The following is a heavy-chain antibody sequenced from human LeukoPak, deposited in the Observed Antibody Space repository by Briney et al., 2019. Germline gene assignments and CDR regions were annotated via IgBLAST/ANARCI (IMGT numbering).Heavy chain of an antibody. Sequence: GGSLRLSCVASGFTVSSNYMSWVRQAPGKGLEWVSVIYSGGSTYYADSVKGRFTISRDNSKNTLYLQMNSLRAEDTAVYYCARDRYCGGDCYSDYWGQGTLVTVSS. CDR1: GFTVSSNY. CDR3: ARDRYCGGDCYSDY. CDR2: IYSGGST. D-gene: IGHD2-21*02. J-gene: IGHJ4*02. V-gene: IGHV3-53*01.